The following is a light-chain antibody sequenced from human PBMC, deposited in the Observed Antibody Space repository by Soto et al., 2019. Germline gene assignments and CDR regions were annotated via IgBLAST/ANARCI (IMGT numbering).Light chain of an antibody. J-gene: IGLJ1*01. CDR2: DKN. V-gene: IGLV1-40*01. Sequence: QSVLTQSPSVCGAPGQRFTLSCTGSISNIGAGYDVHWYQQLPGAAPKLLIYDKNNRPSGVPDRFSGSTSGASASLAITGLQAEDAADYYCQSYDTRLSGYVFGTGTTVTV. CDR1: ISNIGAGYD. CDR3: QSYDTRLSGYV.